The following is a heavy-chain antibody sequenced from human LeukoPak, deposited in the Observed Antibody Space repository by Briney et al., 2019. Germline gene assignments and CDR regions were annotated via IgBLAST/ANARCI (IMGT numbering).Heavy chain of an antibody. D-gene: IGHD2-21*01. V-gene: IGHV3-23*01. CDR1: GFTFSSYW. CDR3: AKDPRRVIAAFDI. CDR2: ISDSGGST. Sequence: GGSLRLSXAASGFTFSSYWMSWVRQTPGKGLEWVSGISDSGGSTYNADSVKGRFTISRDNSKNTLYLQMNSLRAEDTALYYCAKDPRRVIAAFDIWGQGTMVTVSS. J-gene: IGHJ3*02.